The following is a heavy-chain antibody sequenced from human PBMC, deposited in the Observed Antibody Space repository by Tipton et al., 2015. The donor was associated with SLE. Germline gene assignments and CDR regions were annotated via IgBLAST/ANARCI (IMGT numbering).Heavy chain of an antibody. CDR3: ARPERY. J-gene: IGHJ4*02. CDR1: GYSISSAYY. Sequence: TLSLSCSVSGYSISSAYYWSWIRQPAGKGLEWIGGIFYSGGTYYNPSLKSRVTISLDTSKNQFSLKLTSVTAADTAVYYCARPERYWGQGTLVTVSS. V-gene: IGHV4-38-2*02. CDR2: IFYSGGT.